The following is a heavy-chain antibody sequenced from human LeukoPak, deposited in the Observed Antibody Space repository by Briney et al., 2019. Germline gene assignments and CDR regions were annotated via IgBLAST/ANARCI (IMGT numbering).Heavy chain of an antibody. J-gene: IGHJ4*02. V-gene: IGHV3-7*01. Sequence: PGGSLRLSCAASGFTFSSYWMSWVRQAPGKGLEWVANIKRDGSEKYYVDSVKGRFTISRDNAKNSLYLQMNSLRAEDTAVYYCARRDYYGSGSYDYWGQGTLVTVSS. D-gene: IGHD3-10*01. CDR2: IKRDGSEK. CDR1: GFTFSSYW. CDR3: ARRDYYGSGSYDY.